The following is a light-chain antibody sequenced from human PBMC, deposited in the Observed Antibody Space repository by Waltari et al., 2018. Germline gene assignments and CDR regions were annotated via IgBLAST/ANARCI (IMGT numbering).Light chain of an antibody. V-gene: IGKV3-15*01. CDR2: GVS. CDR1: QSVSSN. CDR3: QQYNDWPPLT. J-gene: IGKJ4*01. Sequence: EIVMTQSPATLSVSPGERVTLSCRASQSVSSNLAWYQQKPGQAPRLLIYGVSTRATGIPVRFSGSGSGTEFTLTISSLQSEDFAVYYCQQYNDWPPLTFGGGTKVEIK.